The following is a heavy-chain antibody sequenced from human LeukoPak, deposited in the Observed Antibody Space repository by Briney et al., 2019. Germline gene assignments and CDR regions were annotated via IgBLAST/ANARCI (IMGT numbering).Heavy chain of an antibody. D-gene: IGHD3-16*01. V-gene: IGHV1-2*04. J-gene: IGHJ4*02. Sequence: ASVKVSCKASGYTFTSYVISWVRQAPGQGLEWMGWINPNSGITFYEQKFQGWATLTRETSISTAYMELSRLTSGDTAVYYCARSVAIGAPGILFDYWGQGTLVTVSS. CDR1: GYTFTSYV. CDR2: INPNSGIT. CDR3: ARSVAIGAPGILFDY.